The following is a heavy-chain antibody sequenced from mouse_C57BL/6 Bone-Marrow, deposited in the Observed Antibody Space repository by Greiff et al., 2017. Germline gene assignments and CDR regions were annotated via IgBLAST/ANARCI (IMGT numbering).Heavy chain of an antibody. CDR3: AKLLRYFDY. Sequence: DVMLVEPGGDLVKPGGSLKLSCAASGFTFSSYGMSWVRQTPDKRLEWVATISSGGSYTYYPDSVKGRFTISRDNAKNTLYLQMSSLKSEDTAMYYCAKLLRYFDYWGQGTTLTVSS. D-gene: IGHD1-1*01. CDR1: GFTFSSYG. V-gene: IGHV5-6*02. CDR2: ISSGGSYT. J-gene: IGHJ2*01.